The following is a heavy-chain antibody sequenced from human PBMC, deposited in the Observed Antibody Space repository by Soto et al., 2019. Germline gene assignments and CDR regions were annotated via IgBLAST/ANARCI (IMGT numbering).Heavy chain of an antibody. CDR3: TKDFGAGGDLAVYGMDV. CDR2: VSWNSRTI. Sequence: EVQLVESGGGLVQPGRSLRLSCAVSGFTFDDHAMHCVRQAPGKGLEWVSSVSWNSRTIGYADSVKGRFTISRDNARNSLYLQMNSLRAEDTALYYCTKDFGAGGDLAVYGMDVWGQGTTVIVSS. CDR1: GFTFDDHA. D-gene: IGHD3-10*01. V-gene: IGHV3-9*01. J-gene: IGHJ6*02.